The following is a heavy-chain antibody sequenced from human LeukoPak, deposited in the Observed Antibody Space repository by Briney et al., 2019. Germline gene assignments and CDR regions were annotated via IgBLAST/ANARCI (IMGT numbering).Heavy chain of an antibody. Sequence: SETLSLTCTVSGGSISSYYWSWIRQPPGKGLEWIGYIYYSGSTNYNPSLKSRLTISVDTSKNQFSLKLSSVTAADTAVYYCARADCSTTSCPMDVCGQGTTVTVSS. J-gene: IGHJ6*02. V-gene: IGHV4-59*01. D-gene: IGHD2-2*01. CDR3: ARADCSTTSCPMDV. CDR1: GGSISSYY. CDR2: IYYSGST.